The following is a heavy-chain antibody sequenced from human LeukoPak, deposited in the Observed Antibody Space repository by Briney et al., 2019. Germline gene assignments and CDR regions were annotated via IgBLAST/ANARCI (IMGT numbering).Heavy chain of an antibody. CDR2: IYWDDDR. V-gene: IGHV2-5*02. CDR1: GFSLNTRGVG. CDR3: AHRKNYYDSSVFDN. D-gene: IGHD3-22*01. J-gene: IGHJ4*02. Sequence: SGPTLVNPTQTLTLTCTFSGFSLNTRGVGVGWIRQPPGRALEWLALIYWDDDRRYSPSLKSRLTITKDTSKNQVVLTMTNMDPADTATYFCAHRKNYYDSSVFDNWGQGTLVTVSS.